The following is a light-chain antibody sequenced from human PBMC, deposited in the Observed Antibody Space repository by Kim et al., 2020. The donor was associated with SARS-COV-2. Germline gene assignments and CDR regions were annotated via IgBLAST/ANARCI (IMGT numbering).Light chain of an antibody. V-gene: IGLV2-14*01. Sequence: QSALTQPASVSGSPGQSITISCTGTSSDVGGYDYVSWFQQHPGKVPKLMSYDVSKRPSGVSNRFSGSKSGNTASLTISGLQAEDEADYYCTAYTTSSSWVFGGGTQLTVL. CDR2: DVS. CDR3: TAYTTSSSWV. J-gene: IGLJ3*02. CDR1: SSDVGGYDY.